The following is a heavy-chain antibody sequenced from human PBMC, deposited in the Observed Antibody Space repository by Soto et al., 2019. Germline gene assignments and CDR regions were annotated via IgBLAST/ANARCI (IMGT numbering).Heavy chain of an antibody. D-gene: IGHD2-15*01. Sequence: QVQLQQWGAGLLKPSETLSLTCAVYGGSFSNYYWSWIRQPPGKGLEWIGEINHSGSTNYNPSLKSRVTISVDMSKNQFSLKLSSVSAADTAVYYWAADCSGGSCYNSYWYFDLWGRGTLVTVSS. CDR1: GGSFSNYY. V-gene: IGHV4-34*01. CDR2: INHSGST. J-gene: IGHJ2*01. CDR3: AADCSGGSCYNSYWYFDL.